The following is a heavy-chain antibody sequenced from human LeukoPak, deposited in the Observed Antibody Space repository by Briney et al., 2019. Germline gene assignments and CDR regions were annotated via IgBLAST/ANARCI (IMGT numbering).Heavy chain of an antibody. CDR3: ARDKYMNY. V-gene: IGHV3-48*01. J-gene: IGHJ4*02. CDR1: GGSISSSS. Sequence: ETLSLTCTVSGGSISSSSYYWGWIRQPPGKGLEWVSYISSSSSTIYYADSVKGRFTISRDNAKNSLYLQMNSLRAEDTAVYYCARDKYMNYWGQGTLVTVSS. D-gene: IGHD6-6*01. CDR2: ISSSSSTI.